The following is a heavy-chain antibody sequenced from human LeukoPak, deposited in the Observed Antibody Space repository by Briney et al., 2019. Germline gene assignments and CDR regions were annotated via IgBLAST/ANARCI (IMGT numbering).Heavy chain of an antibody. D-gene: IGHD4-17*01. CDR2: IYYSGST. J-gene: IGHJ4*02. Sequence: SETLSLTCTVSGGSISSGDYYWSWIRQPPGEGLEWIGYIYYSGSTYYNPSLKSRVTISVDTSKNQFSLKLSSVTAADTAVYYCAREGYGDRYDYWGQGTLVTVSS. CDR3: AREGYGDRYDY. CDR1: GGSISSGDYY. V-gene: IGHV4-30-4*01.